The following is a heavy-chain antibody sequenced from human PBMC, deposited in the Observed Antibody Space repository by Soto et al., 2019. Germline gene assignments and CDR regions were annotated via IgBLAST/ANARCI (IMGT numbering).Heavy chain of an antibody. Sequence: QITLKESGPTLAKPTQTLTLTCTFSGFSLSTSGVGVGWIRQPPGKALEWLALIYWNDDKRYSPSLKSRLTITKDTSKNQVVLTMTNMDPVDTATYYCAHRGGGSYLFGYWGQGTLVTVSS. D-gene: IGHD1-26*01. CDR2: IYWNDDK. V-gene: IGHV2-5*01. CDR3: AHRGGGSYLFGY. J-gene: IGHJ4*02. CDR1: GFSLSTSGVG.